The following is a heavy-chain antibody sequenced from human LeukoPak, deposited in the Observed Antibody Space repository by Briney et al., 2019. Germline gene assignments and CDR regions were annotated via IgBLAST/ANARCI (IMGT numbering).Heavy chain of an antibody. J-gene: IGHJ4*02. D-gene: IGHD1-1*01. CDR3: ARARTGTTSGSFDY. CDR1: GGTFSSYA. Sequence: ASVKVSCKASGGTFSSYAISWVRQASGQGLEWMGRIIPILGIANYAQKFQGRVTITADKSTSTAYMELSSLRSEDTAVYYCARARTGTTSGSFDYWGQGTLVTVSS. V-gene: IGHV1-69*04. CDR2: IIPILGIA.